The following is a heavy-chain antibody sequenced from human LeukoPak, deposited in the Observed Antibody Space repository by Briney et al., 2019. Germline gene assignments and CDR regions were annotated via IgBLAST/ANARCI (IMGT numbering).Heavy chain of an antibody. J-gene: IGHJ4*02. CDR1: GGSISSYY. V-gene: IGHV4-4*07. Sequence: SETLSLTCTVSGGSISSYYWSWIRQPAGKGLKWIGRIYTSGSTNYNPSLKSRVTMSVDTSKNQFSLKLSSVTAADTAVYYCARDRGGPLDYWGQGTLVTVSS. D-gene: IGHD3-10*01. CDR3: ARDRGGPLDY. CDR2: IYTSGST.